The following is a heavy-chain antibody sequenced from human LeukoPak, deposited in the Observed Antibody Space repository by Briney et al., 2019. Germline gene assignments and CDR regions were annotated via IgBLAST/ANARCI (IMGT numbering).Heavy chain of an antibody. Sequence: PGGSLRLSCAASAFTFSIYAMSWVRQAPGKGLEWVSTISGSGGSTYYADSVKGRFTISRDNSKNTLYLQMNSLRAEDTAVYYCLAAAGTYFDYWGQGTLVTVSS. CDR2: ISGSGGST. CDR3: LAAAGTYFDY. D-gene: IGHD6-13*01. J-gene: IGHJ4*02. CDR1: AFTFSIYA. V-gene: IGHV3-23*01.